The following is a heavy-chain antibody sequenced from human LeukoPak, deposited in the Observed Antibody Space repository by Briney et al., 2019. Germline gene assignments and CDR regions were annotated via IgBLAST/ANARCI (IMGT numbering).Heavy chain of an antibody. CDR2: INPRSDST. J-gene: IGHJ4*02. V-gene: IGHV1-46*01. Sequence: GASVKVSCKAFGYTFSIYYIHWVRQAPGQGLEWMGVINPRSDSTTYAQKFQGRVTLTSDTSTDTVYMDLSSMRSDDTAVYYCARVSLPGTTYPPFDYWGQGTLVTVSS. CDR3: ARVSLPGTTYPPFDY. CDR1: GYTFSIYY. D-gene: IGHD1-1*01.